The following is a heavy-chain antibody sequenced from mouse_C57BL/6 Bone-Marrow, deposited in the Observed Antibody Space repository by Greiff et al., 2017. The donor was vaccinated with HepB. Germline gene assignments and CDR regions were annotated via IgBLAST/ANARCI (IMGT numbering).Heavy chain of an antibody. J-gene: IGHJ3*01. D-gene: IGHD3-2*02. Sequence: EVQLQQSGPELVKPGASVKIPCKASGYTFTDYNMDWVKQSHGKSLEWIGDINPNNGGTIYNQKFKGKATLTVDKSSSTAYMELRSLTSEDTAVYYCARSNPGRDSSGYGFAYWGQGTLVTVSA. CDR3: ARSNPGRDSSGYGFAY. CDR1: GYTFTDYN. CDR2: INPNNGGT. V-gene: IGHV1-18*01.